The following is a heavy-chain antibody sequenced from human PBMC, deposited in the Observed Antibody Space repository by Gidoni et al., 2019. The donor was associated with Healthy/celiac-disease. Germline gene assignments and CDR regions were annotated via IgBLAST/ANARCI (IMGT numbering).Heavy chain of an antibody. CDR1: GFNFSSYG. V-gene: IGHV3-33*01. CDR3: ARDGLRGSYFFDY. J-gene: IGHJ4*02. Sequence: QVQLVESGGGVVQPGRSLRLSCAASGFNFSSYGMHWVRQAPGKGLEWVAVIWYDGSNKYYADSVKGRFTISRDNSKNTLYLQMNSLRAEDTAVYYCARDGLRGSYFFDYWGQGTLVTVSS. CDR2: IWYDGSNK. D-gene: IGHD1-26*01.